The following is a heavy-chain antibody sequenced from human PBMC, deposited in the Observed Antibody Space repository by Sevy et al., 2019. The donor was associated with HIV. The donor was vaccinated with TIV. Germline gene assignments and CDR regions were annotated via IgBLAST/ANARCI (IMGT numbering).Heavy chain of an antibody. V-gene: IGHV3-49*03. CDR1: GFTFGDYA. CDR3: TRALATADTPEYYFDY. Sequence: GGSLRLSCTSSGFTFGDYAMSWFRQAPGKGLEWVAFIRRNSHEPYGGTREYAASGKGRFTISRDDSKSIAYLQMNSLKTEDTAVYYCTRALATADTPEYYFDYWGQGILVTVSS. D-gene: IGHD5-12*01. J-gene: IGHJ4*02. CDR2: IRRNSHEPYGGTR.